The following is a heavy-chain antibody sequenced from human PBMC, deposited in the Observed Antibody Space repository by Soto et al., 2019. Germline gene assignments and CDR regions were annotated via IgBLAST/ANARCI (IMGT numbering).Heavy chain of an antibody. CDR3: ARHWRTQWLVVYGMDV. Sequence: SETLSLTCPVSGGSISSSSYYWGWIRQPPGKGLEWIGSIYYSGSTYYNPSLKSRVTISVDTSKNQFSLKLSSVTAADTAVYYCARHWRTQWLVVYGMDVWGQGTTVTVSS. V-gene: IGHV4-39*01. CDR1: GGSISSSSYY. J-gene: IGHJ6*02. D-gene: IGHD6-19*01. CDR2: IYYSGST.